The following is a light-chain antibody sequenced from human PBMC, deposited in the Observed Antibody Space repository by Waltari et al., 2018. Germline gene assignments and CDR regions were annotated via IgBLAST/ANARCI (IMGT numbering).Light chain of an antibody. J-gene: IGLJ3*02. CDR1: SSNIGSNT. CDR2: GND. Sequence: QSVLTQPPSASGTPGLRVTISCSGSSSNIGSNTGNWYKHLPGRAPKLLIYGNDPRPSGLPDRIAGSKSGSSASLAINGLQSEDEADYYCAAGDDSLNGWVFGGGTKLTVL. V-gene: IGLV1-44*01. CDR3: AAGDDSLNGWV.